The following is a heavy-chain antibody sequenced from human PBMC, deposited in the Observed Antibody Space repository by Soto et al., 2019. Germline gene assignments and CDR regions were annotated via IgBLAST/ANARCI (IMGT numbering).Heavy chain of an antibody. D-gene: IGHD3-10*02. Sequence: SETLSLTCSVSGGSIISTSYWAWIRQPPGKGLEWIASVLYSGTTYHMPSLKSRVTMSVDTSRNQFSLKLTSVTAADTAVYYCARHVLGSGWGAPLSWFDPWGQGTLVTVSS. CDR3: ARHVLGSGWGAPLSWFDP. CDR1: GGSIISTSY. J-gene: IGHJ5*02. CDR2: VLYSGTT. V-gene: IGHV4-39*01.